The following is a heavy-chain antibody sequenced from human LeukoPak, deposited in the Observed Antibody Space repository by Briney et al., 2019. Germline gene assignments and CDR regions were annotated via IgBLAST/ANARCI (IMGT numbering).Heavy chain of an antibody. J-gene: IGHJ4*02. D-gene: IGHD3-3*01. V-gene: IGHV3-66*01. Sequence: PGGSLRLSCAASGFTVSSDYMSWVRQAPGKGLEWVSVIYPGGSTHYTDSVKGRFTISRDNSKNTLYLQMNSLRGEDTAVYYCARGGVESAERYYFDYWGQGTLLTVSS. CDR3: ARGGVESAERYYFDY. CDR2: IYPGGST. CDR1: GFTVSSDY.